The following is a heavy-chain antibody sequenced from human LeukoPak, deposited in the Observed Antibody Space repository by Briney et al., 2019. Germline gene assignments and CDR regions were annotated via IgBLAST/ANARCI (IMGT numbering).Heavy chain of an antibody. D-gene: IGHD3-22*01. CDR2: ISWDGGST. CDR1: GFTFDDYA. CDR3: AREAIVVVITSYYFDY. V-gene: IGHV3-43D*03. Sequence: GGSLRLSCAASGFTFDDYAMHWVRQAPGKGLEWVSLISWDGGSTYYADSVKGRFTISRDNSKNSLYLQMNSLRAEDTALYYCAREAIVVVITSYYFDYWGQGTLVTVSS. J-gene: IGHJ4*02.